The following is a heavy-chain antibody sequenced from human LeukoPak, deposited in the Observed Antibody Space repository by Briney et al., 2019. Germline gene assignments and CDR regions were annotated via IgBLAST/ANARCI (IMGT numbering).Heavy chain of an antibody. CDR1: GYTFTSNA. CDR3: ARGRSGYDFWSGYSKAPHFDY. V-gene: IGHV1-69*05. Sequence: SVKVSCKASGYTFTSNAIHWVRQAPGQRLEWMGGIIPIFGTANYAQKFQGRVTITTDESTSTAYMELSSLRSEDTAVYYCARGRSGYDFWSGYSKAPHFDYWGQGTLVTVSS. CDR2: IIPIFGTA. J-gene: IGHJ4*02. D-gene: IGHD3-3*01.